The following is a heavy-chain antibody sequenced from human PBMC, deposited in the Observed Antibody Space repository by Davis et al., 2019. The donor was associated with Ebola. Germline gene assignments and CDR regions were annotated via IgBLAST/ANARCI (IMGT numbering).Heavy chain of an antibody. Sequence: GGSLRLSCAASGFTFSSYAMSWVRQAQGKGLEWVSAISGSGGSTYYADSVKGRFTISRDNSKNTLYLQMNSLRAEDTAVYYCARSGEQQLYSDYWGQGTLVTVSS. J-gene: IGHJ4*02. D-gene: IGHD6-13*01. CDR1: GFTFSSYA. CDR3: ARSGEQQLYSDY. CDR2: ISGSGGST. V-gene: IGHV3-23*01.